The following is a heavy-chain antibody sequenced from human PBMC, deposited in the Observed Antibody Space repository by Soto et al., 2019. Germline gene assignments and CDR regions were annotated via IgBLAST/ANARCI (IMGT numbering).Heavy chain of an antibody. D-gene: IGHD6-19*01. CDR3: ARVVNSSGWYSGGDDY. CDR1: GGSFSGYY. Sequence: SETLSLTCAVYGGSFSGYYWSWIRQPPGKGLEWIGEINHSGSTNYNPSLKSRVTISVDTSKNQFSLKLSSVTAADTAVYYCARVVNSSGWYSGGDDYWGQGTLVTV. CDR2: INHSGST. J-gene: IGHJ4*02. V-gene: IGHV4-34*01.